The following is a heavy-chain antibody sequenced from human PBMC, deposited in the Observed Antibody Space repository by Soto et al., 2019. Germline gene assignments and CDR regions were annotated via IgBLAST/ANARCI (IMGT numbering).Heavy chain of an antibody. CDR1: GGSISSSNYY. CDR2: IYYSGST. D-gene: IGHD2-8*02. J-gene: IGHJ4*02. V-gene: IGHV4-39*07. Sequence: TLSLTCTVSGGSISSSNYYWAWIRQPPGKGLEWIGSIYYSGSTYYNPSLKSRVTISVDTSKNQFSLKLTSVTAADTAVYYCARDKITGLFDYWGQGTLVTVSS. CDR3: ARDKITGLFDY.